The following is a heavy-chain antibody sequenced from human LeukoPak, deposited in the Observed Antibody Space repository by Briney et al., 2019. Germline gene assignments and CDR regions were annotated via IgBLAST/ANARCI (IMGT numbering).Heavy chain of an antibody. Sequence: GRSLRLSCAASGFTFSSYGMHWVRQAPGKGLEWVAVISYDGSNKYYADSVKSRFTISRDNSKNTLYLQMNSLRAEDTAVYYCAKGTHALDYWGQGTLVTVSS. J-gene: IGHJ4*02. CDR1: GFTFSSYG. D-gene: IGHD1-14*01. CDR3: AKGTHALDY. V-gene: IGHV3-30*18. CDR2: ISYDGSNK.